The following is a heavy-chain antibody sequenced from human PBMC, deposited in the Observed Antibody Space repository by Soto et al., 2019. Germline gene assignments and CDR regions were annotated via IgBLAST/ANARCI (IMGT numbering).Heavy chain of an antibody. CDR2: IKQDGSEK. CDR3: ASELSIVVVTAKIYYNYGMDV. D-gene: IGHD2-21*02. V-gene: IGHV3-7*01. Sequence: EVQLVESGGGLVQPGGSLRLSCAASGFTFSSYWMSWVRQAPGKGLEWVANIKQDGSEKYYVDSVKGRFTISRDNAKNSLYLQMNSLRAEDTAVYYCASELSIVVVTAKIYYNYGMDVWGHGTTVTVSS. J-gene: IGHJ6*02. CDR1: GFTFSSYW.